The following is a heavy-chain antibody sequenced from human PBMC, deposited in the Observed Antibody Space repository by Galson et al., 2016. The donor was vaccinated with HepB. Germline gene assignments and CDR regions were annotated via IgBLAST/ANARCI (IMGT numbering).Heavy chain of an antibody. V-gene: IGHV1-18*01. CDR3: ARDVQFRFDY. Sequence: SVTVSCKASGYTFTGYHIHWVRQAPGQGLEWVGWINPNSGNTIYAQKFQDRVTMTRDTSASTVYMDLRSLRSDDTAVYYCARDVQFRFDYWGQGTLVTVSS. J-gene: IGHJ4*02. CDR1: GYTFTGYH. CDR2: INPNSGNT. D-gene: IGHD4-11*01.